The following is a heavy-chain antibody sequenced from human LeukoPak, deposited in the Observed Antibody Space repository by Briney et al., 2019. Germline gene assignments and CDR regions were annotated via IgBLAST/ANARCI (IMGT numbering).Heavy chain of an antibody. CDR3: ARGLGPTNWQYYMDV. Sequence: SETLSLTCTVSDYSISADYFWGWIRQPPGKGLEWIGSVYHTGSTFYNPSLQSRLTISVDTSKNQFSLQLSSVTAADTALYYCARGLGPTNWQYYMDVWGKGTSVTVSS. CDR1: DYSISADYF. D-gene: IGHD3/OR15-3a*01. V-gene: IGHV4-38-2*02. CDR2: VYHTGST. J-gene: IGHJ6*03.